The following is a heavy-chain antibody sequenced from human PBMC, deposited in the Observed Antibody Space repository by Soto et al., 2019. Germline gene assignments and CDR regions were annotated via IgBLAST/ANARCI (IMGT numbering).Heavy chain of an antibody. V-gene: IGHV1-3*01. Sequence: QIQLVQSGAEVKKPGASVKVSCKASGYTFTSYAMHWVRQAPGQRLEWMGWINAGNGNTKYSQKFQGRVTITRDTSASKAYTELSSLRSEDTAVYYCARGYRGPIGWFDPWGQGTLVTVSS. CDR2: INAGNGNT. D-gene: IGHD1-26*01. CDR1: GYTFTSYA. J-gene: IGHJ5*02. CDR3: ARGYRGPIGWFDP.